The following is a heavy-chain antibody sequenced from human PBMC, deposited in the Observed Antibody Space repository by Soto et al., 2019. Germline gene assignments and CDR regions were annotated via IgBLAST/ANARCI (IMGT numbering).Heavy chain of an antibody. CDR1: GGSISSYY. CDR3: ARHEAENYGDED. V-gene: IGHV4-59*08. J-gene: IGHJ4*02. D-gene: IGHD4-17*01. CDR2: IYYSGST. Sequence: SETLSLTCTVSGGSISSYYWSWIRQPPGKGLEWIGYIYYSGSTNYNPSLKSRVTISVDTSKNQFSLKLSSVTAADTAVYYCARHEAENYGDEDWGQGTLVTVSS.